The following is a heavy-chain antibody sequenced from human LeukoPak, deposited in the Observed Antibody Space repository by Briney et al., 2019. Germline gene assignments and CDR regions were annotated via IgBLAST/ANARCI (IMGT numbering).Heavy chain of an antibody. CDR1: GYSISSGYY. CDR3: ARESCSSTSCYVGY. D-gene: IGHD2-2*01. Sequence: SETLSLTCTVSGYSISSGYYWGWIRQPPGKGLEWIGSIYHSGSTYYNPSLKSRVTISVDTSKNQFSLKLSSVTAADTAVYYCARESCSSTSCYVGYWGQGTLVTVSS. CDR2: IYHSGST. V-gene: IGHV4-38-2*02. J-gene: IGHJ4*02.